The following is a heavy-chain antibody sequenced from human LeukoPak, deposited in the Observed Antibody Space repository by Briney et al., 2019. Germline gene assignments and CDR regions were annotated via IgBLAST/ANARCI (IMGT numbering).Heavy chain of an antibody. CDR2: ISYDGSNK. J-gene: IGHJ4*02. D-gene: IGHD1-7*01. V-gene: IGHV3-30*03. CDR3: ARSSAGTTLFDY. Sequence: PGRSLRLSCAASGFTFSSYGMHWVRQAPGKGLEWVAVISYDGSNKYYADSVKGRFTISRDNSKNTLYLQMNSLRAEDTAVYYCARSSAGTTLFDYWGQGTLVTVSS. CDR1: GFTFSSYG.